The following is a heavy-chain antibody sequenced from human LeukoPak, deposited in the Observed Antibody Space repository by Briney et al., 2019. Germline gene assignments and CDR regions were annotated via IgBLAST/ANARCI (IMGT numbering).Heavy chain of an antibody. Sequence: PGRSLRLSCAASGFTFEDYAMHWVRQAPGKGVEGVSGISWNSGSIGYADSVRGRFTISRDNAKNSPYLQMNSLRGEDTALYYCAKDKTGEQCFDAFDIWGQGTMVTVSS. V-gene: IGHV3-9*01. CDR2: ISWNSGSI. CDR1: GFTFEDYA. J-gene: IGHJ3*02. CDR3: AKDKTGEQCFDAFDI. D-gene: IGHD7-27*01.